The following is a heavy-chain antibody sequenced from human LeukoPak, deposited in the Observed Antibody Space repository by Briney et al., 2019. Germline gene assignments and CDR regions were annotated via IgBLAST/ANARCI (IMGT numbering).Heavy chain of an antibody. D-gene: IGHD3-22*01. Sequence: PSETLSLTCTVSGGSISSYYWGWIRQPPGKGLEWIGYISYSGSTNYNPSLKSRVIISVDTSKNQFSLKLSSVTAADTALYYCARYSGSGYVRYFDYWGQGTLVTVSS. V-gene: IGHV4-59*01. J-gene: IGHJ4*02. CDR1: GGSISSYY. CDR2: ISYSGST. CDR3: ARYSGSGYVRYFDY.